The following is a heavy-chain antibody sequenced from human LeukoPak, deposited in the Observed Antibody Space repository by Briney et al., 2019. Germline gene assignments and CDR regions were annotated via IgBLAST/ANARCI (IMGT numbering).Heavy chain of an antibody. V-gene: IGHV3-33*01. CDR3: ARDPLRYDYIWRPIANYFDY. J-gene: IGHJ4*02. D-gene: IGHD3-16*01. Sequence: GGSLRLSCAASGFTFSSYGMHWVRQAPGKGLEWVAVIWYDDSYKYYADSVKGRFTISRDNSKNTLYLQMNSLRAEDTALYYCARDPLRYDYIWRPIANYFDYWGKGTLVTVSS. CDR1: GFTFSSYG. CDR2: IWYDDSYK.